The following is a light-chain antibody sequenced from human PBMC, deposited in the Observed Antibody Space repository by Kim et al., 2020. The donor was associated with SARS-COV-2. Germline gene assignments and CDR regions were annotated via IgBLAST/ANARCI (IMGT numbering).Light chain of an antibody. J-gene: IGLJ3*02. Sequence: QATTASSTGSSSNVGGYNYVYWYRQHPGNAPKLMIDDVSKRPSGVSNRFSGSKSGDTASLTISGLQAEDEADYYCSSYTSSSTWVFGGGTKLTVL. CDR3: SSYTSSSTWV. V-gene: IGLV2-14*04. CDR1: SSNVGGYNY. CDR2: DVS.